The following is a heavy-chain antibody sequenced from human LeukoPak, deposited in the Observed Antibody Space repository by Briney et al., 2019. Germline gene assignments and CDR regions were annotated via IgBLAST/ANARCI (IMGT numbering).Heavy chain of an antibody. CDR2: ISASSSAT. V-gene: IGHV3-48*01. CDR3: ARGVGRVGGTFDL. Sequence: GGSLRLSCVASQFSLGVFAMIWVRQAPGKGLEWISYISASSSATYYAESVKGRFTISRDNAEDSLYPQMNSLRVEDTAVYYCARGVGRVGGTFDLWGQGTLVTVSP. CDR1: QFSLGVFA. J-gene: IGHJ4*02. D-gene: IGHD1-26*01.